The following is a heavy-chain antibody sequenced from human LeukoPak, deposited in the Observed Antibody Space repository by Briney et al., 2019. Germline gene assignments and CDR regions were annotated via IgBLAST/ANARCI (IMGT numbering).Heavy chain of an antibody. CDR3: AKGGREVSDGIVVVPGSWPEPYAFDI. V-gene: IGHV3-21*01. D-gene: IGHD2-2*01. J-gene: IGHJ3*02. CDR2: ISSSSTYI. CDR1: GFTFSSYS. Sequence: GGSLRLPCAASGFTFSSYSMSWVRQAPGKGLEWFSSISSSSTYIYYADSVKGRFTISRDNSKNTLYLQMNSLRAEDTAVYYCAKGGREVSDGIVVVPGSWPEPYAFDIWGQGTMVTVSS.